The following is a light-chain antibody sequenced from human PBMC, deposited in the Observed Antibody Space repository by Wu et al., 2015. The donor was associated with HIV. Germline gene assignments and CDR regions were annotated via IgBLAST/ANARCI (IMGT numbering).Light chain of an antibody. CDR2: GAS. Sequence: EIVLTQSPGTLSLSPGERATLSCRASQSVSSSYLAWYQQKPGQAPGLLIYGASSRATGIPDRFSGSGSGTDFTLTISRLEPEDFAVYYCHHYGVSLLFSFGPGTRVDIK. J-gene: IGKJ3*01. CDR3: HHYGVSLLFS. V-gene: IGKV3-20*01. CDR1: QSVSSSY.